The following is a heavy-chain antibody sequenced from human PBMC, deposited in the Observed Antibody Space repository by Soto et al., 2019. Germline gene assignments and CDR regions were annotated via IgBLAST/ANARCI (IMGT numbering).Heavy chain of an antibody. D-gene: IGHD3-16*01. CDR1: GFRFSNFG. V-gene: IGHV3-33*01. CDR2: IWHDGKNK. Sequence: QVQVVESGGGVVQPGTSLRLSCAASGFRFSNFGMHWVRQAPGKGLEWVAVIWHDGKNKYYADSVEGRFTISRDNSKNSLEVQMNRLIADGTAVYYCAGDPGGGEAIDYWGQGTLVIVSS. J-gene: IGHJ4*02. CDR3: AGDPGGGEAIDY.